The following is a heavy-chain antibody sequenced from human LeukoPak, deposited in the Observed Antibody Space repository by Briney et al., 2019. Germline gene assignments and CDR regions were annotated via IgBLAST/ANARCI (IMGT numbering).Heavy chain of an antibody. J-gene: IGHJ4*02. CDR3: ARGKLGYDFWSGYYFDY. CDR1: GGSISSGGYY. CDR2: IYYSGST. D-gene: IGHD3-3*01. V-gene: IGHV4-31*03. Sequence: SETLSLTCTVSGGSISSGGYYWSWIRQHPGKGLEWIGYIYYSGSTYYNPSLKSRVTISVDTSKNQFSLKLSSVTAADTAVYYCARGKLGYDFWSGYYFDYWGQGTLVTVSS.